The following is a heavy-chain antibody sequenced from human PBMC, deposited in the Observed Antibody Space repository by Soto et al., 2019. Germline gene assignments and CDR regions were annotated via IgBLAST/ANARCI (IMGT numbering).Heavy chain of an antibody. CDR1: GFSLSTSGVG. CDR3: AHKVPEDWPLDY. J-gene: IGHJ4*02. V-gene: IGHV2-5*02. CDR2: IYWDDSK. D-gene: IGHD3-9*01. Sequence: QITLKESGPTLVRPTQTLTLTCAFSGFSLSTSGVGVGWIRQPPGKALEWLAVIYWDDSKHYSPSLRSRLTITKDTSTNQVVLTMTTMDPMYTGTYYWAHKVPEDWPLDYWGQGTLVTVYS.